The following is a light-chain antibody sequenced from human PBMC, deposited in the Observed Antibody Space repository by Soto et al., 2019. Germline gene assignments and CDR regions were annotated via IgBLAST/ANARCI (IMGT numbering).Light chain of an antibody. V-gene: IGKV3D-15*01. Sequence: EIVMTQSPATLSLSPGERATLSCRASQSVNSKLAWYQQKPGQSPRLVIYHASTRATGIPARFSGSGSGTEFTLTISSLQSEDFAVYYCQQYNNWPRTFGQGTKVDIK. CDR3: QQYNNWPRT. CDR2: HAS. CDR1: QSVNSK. J-gene: IGKJ1*01.